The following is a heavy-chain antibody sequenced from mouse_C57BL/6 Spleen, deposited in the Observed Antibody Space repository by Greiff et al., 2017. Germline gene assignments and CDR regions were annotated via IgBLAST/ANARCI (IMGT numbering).Heavy chain of an antibody. D-gene: IGHD2-5*01. Sequence: VQLQQPGAELVKPGASVKMSCKASGYTFTSYWITWVKQRPGQGLEWIGEIYPGSGSTNYNEKFQSKATLTVDTSSSTAYMQLSILTSEDSAVYYVARVGNSNYVGAMDYWGQGTSVTVSS. CDR3: ARVGNSNYVGAMDY. J-gene: IGHJ4*01. CDR2: IYPGSGST. CDR1: GYTFTSYW. V-gene: IGHV1-55*01.